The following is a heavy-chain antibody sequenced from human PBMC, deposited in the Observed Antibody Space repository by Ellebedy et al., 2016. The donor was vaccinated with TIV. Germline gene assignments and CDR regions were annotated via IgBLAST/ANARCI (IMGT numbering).Heavy chain of an antibody. CDR2: ISSGINHI. CDR1: GFTFSSHN. V-gene: IGHV3-21*01. J-gene: IGHJ3*02. CDR3: ARGTYGAFDI. D-gene: IGHD1-26*01. Sequence: PGGSLRLSCAASGFTFSSHNMNWVRQAPGKGLDWVSSISSGINHIDYSDSVRGRFTISRDNAENSLYLQMNSLRAEDTAVYYCARGTYGAFDIWGQGTMVTVSS.